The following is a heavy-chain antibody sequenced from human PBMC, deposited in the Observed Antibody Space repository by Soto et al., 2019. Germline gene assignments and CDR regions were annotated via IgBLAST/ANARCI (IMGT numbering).Heavy chain of an antibody. CDR1: GYTFTSYG. Sequence: ASVKVSCKASGYTFTSYGISWVRQAPGQGLEWMGWISAYNGNTNYAQKLQGRVTMTTDTSTSTAYMELRSLRSDDTAVYYCARVTSTMVRGVPLDYWGQGTLVTLSS. CDR2: ISAYNGNT. V-gene: IGHV1-18*01. D-gene: IGHD3-10*01. J-gene: IGHJ4*02. CDR3: ARVTSTMVRGVPLDY.